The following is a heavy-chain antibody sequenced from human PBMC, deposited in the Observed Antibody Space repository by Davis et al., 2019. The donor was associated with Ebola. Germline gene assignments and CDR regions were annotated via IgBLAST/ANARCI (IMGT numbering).Heavy chain of an antibody. Sequence: PGGSLRLSCAASGFTFDDYAMHWVRQAPGKGLEWVSGISWNSGSIGYADSVKGRFTISRDNAKNSLYLQMNSLRAEDTAVYYCARLTVVGATGYYFDYWGQGTLVTVSS. CDR1: GFTFDDYA. J-gene: IGHJ4*02. V-gene: IGHV3-9*01. CDR2: ISWNSGSI. CDR3: ARLTVVGATGYYFDY. D-gene: IGHD1-26*01.